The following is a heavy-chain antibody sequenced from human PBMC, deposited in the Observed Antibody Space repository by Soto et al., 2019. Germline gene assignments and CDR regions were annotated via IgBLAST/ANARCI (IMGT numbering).Heavy chain of an antibody. Sequence: GGSLRLSCAASGFTFSSYWMSWVRQAPGKGLEWVANIKQDGSEKYYVDSVKGRFTISRDNAKNSLYLQMNSLRAEDTAVYYCARNGLSTYYYYMDVWGKGTTVTVS. D-gene: IGHD2-8*01. J-gene: IGHJ6*03. CDR3: ARNGLSTYYYYMDV. CDR2: IKQDGSEK. CDR1: GFTFSSYW. V-gene: IGHV3-7*01.